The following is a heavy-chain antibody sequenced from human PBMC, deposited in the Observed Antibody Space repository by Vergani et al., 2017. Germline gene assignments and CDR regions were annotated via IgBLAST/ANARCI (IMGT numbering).Heavy chain of an antibody. Sequence: QVQLVESGGGVVQPGRSLRLSCAASGFTFSSYGMHWVRQAPGKGLEWVAVISYDGSNKYYADSVKGRFTISRDNSKNTLYLQRNSLRAEDTAVYYCAKARLRSDYFDYWGQGTLVTVSS. CDR3: AKARLRSDYFDY. CDR2: ISYDGSNK. CDR1: GFTFSSYG. J-gene: IGHJ4*02. D-gene: IGHD3-10*02. V-gene: IGHV3-30*18.